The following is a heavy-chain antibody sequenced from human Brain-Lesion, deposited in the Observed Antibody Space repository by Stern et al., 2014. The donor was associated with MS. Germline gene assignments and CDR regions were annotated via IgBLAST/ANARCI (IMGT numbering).Heavy chain of an antibody. CDR2: IKQDGSEK. CDR1: GFTFSRYW. D-gene: IGHD6-19*01. Sequence: EVHLVESGGGLVPPGGSLRLSCAASGFTFSRYWMSWVRQAPGKGLEWVANIKQDGSEKYYVDSVKGRFTISRDNAKNSLYLQMDSLRVEDTAVYYCAGYSSGLFDCWGQGTLVTVSS. V-gene: IGHV3-7*01. J-gene: IGHJ4*02. CDR3: AGYSSGLFDC.